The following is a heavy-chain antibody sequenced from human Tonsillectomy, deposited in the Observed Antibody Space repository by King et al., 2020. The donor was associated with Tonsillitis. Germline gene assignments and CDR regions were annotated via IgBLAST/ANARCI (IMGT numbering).Heavy chain of an antibody. D-gene: IGHD2-8*02. CDR3: ASGTGYFDY. CDR2: IYPGDSDL. J-gene: IGHJ4*02. Sequence: VQLVESGAEVKEPGESLSISCKGSGYSFTNFWIAWVRQMPGKGLEWMGIIYPGDSDLRYSPSFQGQVTISVDKSISTAYLQWRSLKASDTAMYYCASGTGYFDYWSQGTLVTVSS. V-gene: IGHV5-51*01. CDR1: GYSFTNFW.